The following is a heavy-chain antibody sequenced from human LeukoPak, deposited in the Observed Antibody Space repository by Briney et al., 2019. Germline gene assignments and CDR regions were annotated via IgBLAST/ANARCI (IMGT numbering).Heavy chain of an antibody. D-gene: IGHD3-3*01. V-gene: IGHV3-9*01. CDR2: ISWNRNTR. CDR1: GHILQDYG. J-gene: IGHJ4*02. CDR3: VRDADFWSGLDC. Sequence: SLRLFRVASGHILQDYGTHGARHVRAKGLEWGSGISWNRNTRVYAESVKDRFTISRDNPKHCLDLPMLTLRAEDTGLYYCVRDADFWSGLDCWGQGTLVTVSS.